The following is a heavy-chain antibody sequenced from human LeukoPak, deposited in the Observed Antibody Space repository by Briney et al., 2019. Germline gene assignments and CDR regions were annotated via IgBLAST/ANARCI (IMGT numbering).Heavy chain of an antibody. Sequence: SVKVSCKASGGTFSSYAISWVRQAPGQGLEWMGGIIPIFGTANYAQKLQGRVTMTTDTSTSTAYMELRSLRSDDTAVYYCARVPTRWYYYDSSGNSRAFDIWGQGTMVTVSS. D-gene: IGHD3-22*01. CDR1: GGTFSSYA. CDR3: ARVPTRWYYYDSSGNSRAFDI. CDR2: IIPIFGTA. V-gene: IGHV1-69*05. J-gene: IGHJ3*02.